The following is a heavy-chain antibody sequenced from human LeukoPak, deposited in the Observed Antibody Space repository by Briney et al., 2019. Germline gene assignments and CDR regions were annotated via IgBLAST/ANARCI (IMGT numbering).Heavy chain of an antibody. V-gene: IGHV1-2*06. CDR2: INPNSGGT. CDR1: GYTFTGYY. J-gene: IGHJ6*02. CDR3: AREHDILTGYYYYGMDV. Sequence: GSVKVSCKASGYTFTGYYMHWVRQAPGQGLEWMGRINPNSGGTNYAQKFQGRVTMTRDTSISTAYMELSRLRSDDTAVYYCAREHDILTGYYYYGMDVWGQGTTVTVSS. D-gene: IGHD3-9*01.